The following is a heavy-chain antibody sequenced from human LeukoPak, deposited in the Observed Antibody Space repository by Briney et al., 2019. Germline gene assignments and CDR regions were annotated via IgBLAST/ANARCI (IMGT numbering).Heavy chain of an antibody. V-gene: IGHV4-38-2*02. CDR3: ARVGGVSQTYCSSTSCYVEHFDY. CDR2: LYHSGST. J-gene: IGHJ4*02. Sequence: SETLSLTCTVSGYSISSGYYWGWIRQPPGKGLEWIGSLYHSGSTYYNLSLKSRVTISVDTSKNQFSLKLSSVTAADTAVYYCARVGGVSQTYCSSTSCYVEHFDYWGQGTLVTISS. D-gene: IGHD2-2*01. CDR1: GYSISSGYY.